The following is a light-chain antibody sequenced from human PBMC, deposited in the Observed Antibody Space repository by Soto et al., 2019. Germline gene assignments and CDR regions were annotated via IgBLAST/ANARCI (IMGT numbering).Light chain of an antibody. CDR1: QSVSSY. Sequence: EIVLTQSPATLSLSPGEGATLSCRASQSVSSYLAWYQQKPGQAPRLLIYDASNRATGIPARFSGSGSGTDFTLTISSLEPEDFAVYYCQQRSNWPQITLGQGTRLEIK. V-gene: IGKV3-11*01. J-gene: IGKJ5*01. CDR3: QQRSNWPQIT. CDR2: DAS.